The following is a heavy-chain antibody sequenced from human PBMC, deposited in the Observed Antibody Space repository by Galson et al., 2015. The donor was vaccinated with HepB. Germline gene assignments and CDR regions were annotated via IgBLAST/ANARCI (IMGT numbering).Heavy chain of an antibody. CDR1: GFTFSDYY. J-gene: IGHJ4*02. CDR3: VRVADVDYGDHSHFDY. CDR2: ISHNTLYT. V-gene: IGHV3-11*06. Sequence: SLRLSCAASGFTFSDYYMSWIRQAPGKELEWLSYISHNTLYTNYADSVKGRITIPRDNARNSLYLQLNSLRAEDTAVYYCVRVADVDYGDHSHFDYWGQGTLVTVSS. D-gene: IGHD4-17*01.